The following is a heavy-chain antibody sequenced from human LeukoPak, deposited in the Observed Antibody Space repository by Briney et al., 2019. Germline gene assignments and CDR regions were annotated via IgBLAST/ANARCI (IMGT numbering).Heavy chain of an antibody. V-gene: IGHV4-38-2*02. CDR2: IYHSGST. D-gene: IGHD3-10*01. Sequence: SETLSLTCTVSGYSISSGYYWGWIRQPPGKGLEWIGSIYHSGSTYYNPSFKSRVTISVDTSKNQCSLKLSSVTAADTAVYYCAREGVGDAFDIWGQGTMVTVSS. CDR1: GYSISSGYY. CDR3: AREGVGDAFDI. J-gene: IGHJ3*02.